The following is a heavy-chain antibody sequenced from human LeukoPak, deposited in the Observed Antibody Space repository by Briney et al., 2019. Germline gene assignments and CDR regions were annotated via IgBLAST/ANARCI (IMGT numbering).Heavy chain of an antibody. Sequence: PSQTLSLTCTVSGGSISSGSYYWSWIRQPAGKGLEWIGRIYTSGSTNYNPSLKSRVTISVDTSKNQFSLKLSSVTAADTAVYYCARLGGYKKDDYWGQGTLVTVSS. CDR1: GGSISSGSYY. CDR2: IYTSGST. D-gene: IGHD5-24*01. CDR3: ARLGGYKKDDY. J-gene: IGHJ4*02. V-gene: IGHV4-61*02.